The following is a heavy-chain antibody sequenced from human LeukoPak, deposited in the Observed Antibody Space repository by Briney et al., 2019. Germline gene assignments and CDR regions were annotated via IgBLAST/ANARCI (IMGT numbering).Heavy chain of an antibody. Sequence: GESLKVSCKASGYTFSSFDINWVRQAPGQGLEWMGWMNPNSGNTGYAQKFQGRVTMTRTTSMTTAYMELSSLRSEDTAVYYCARGPLYGSGSYCDYWGQGTLVTVSS. CDR1: GYTFSSFD. J-gene: IGHJ4*02. CDR2: MNPNSGNT. CDR3: ARGPLYGSGSYCDY. D-gene: IGHD3-10*01. V-gene: IGHV1-8*01.